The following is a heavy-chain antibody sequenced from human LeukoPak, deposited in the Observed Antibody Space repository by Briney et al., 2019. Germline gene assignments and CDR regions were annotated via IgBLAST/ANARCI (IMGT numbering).Heavy chain of an antibody. CDR1: GYTFTGYY. V-gene: IGHV1-2*02. Sequence: ASVKVSCKASGYTFTGYYMHWVRQAPGQGLEWMGWINPNSGGTNYAQKFQGRVTITRDTSISTAYMELSRLRSHHKAGYYCAREWCSSSKCHEYWFEPWGQGTLVHVSS. CDR2: INPNSGGT. D-gene: IGHD2-2*01. CDR3: AREWCSSSKCHEYWFEP. J-gene: IGHJ5*02.